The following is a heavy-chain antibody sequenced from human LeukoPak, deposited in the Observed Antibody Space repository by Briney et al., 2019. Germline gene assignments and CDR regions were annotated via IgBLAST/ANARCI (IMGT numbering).Heavy chain of an antibody. CDR3: AKGIAVAGGDAFDI. CDR1: GFTFNNYA. CDR2: ISGNGRGDI. J-gene: IGHJ3*02. D-gene: IGHD6-19*01. V-gene: IGHV3-23*01. Sequence: GGSLRLSCAASGFTFNNYAMSWVRQAPGKGLEWVSAISGNGRGDIYYADSVKGRFTISRDNSKNTLYLQMNSLRAEDTAVYYCAKGIAVAGGDAFDIWGQGTMVTVSS.